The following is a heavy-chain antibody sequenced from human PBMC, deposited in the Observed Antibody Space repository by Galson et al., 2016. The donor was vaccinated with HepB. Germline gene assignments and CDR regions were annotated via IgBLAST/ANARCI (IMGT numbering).Heavy chain of an antibody. CDR2: TWYDGSNK. J-gene: IGHJ4*02. D-gene: IGHD5-12*01. CDR3: ARERLPERGYSGYDFDY. V-gene: IGHV3-33*01. Sequence: SLRLSCATSGFTFSRHGMHWVRQAPGKGLEWVAVTWYDGSNKYYADSVKGRFTISRDNSKTTLSLQMNSLRAEDTAVYYCARERLPERGYSGYDFDYWGQGALVTVSS. CDR1: GFTFSRHG.